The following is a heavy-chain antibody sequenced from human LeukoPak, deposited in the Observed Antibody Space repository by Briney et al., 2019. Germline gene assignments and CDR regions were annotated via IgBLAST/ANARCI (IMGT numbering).Heavy chain of an antibody. CDR3: AREAGIAAARGPAGGMDV. CDR1: GFTFSSYA. D-gene: IGHD6-13*01. Sequence: PGGSLRLSCAASGFTFSSYAMSWVRQAPGKGLEWVSAISGSGSNTYYADSVKGRFTISRDNSKNTLYLQMNSLRAEDTAVYYCAREAGIAAARGPAGGMDVWGQGTTVTVSS. V-gene: IGHV3-23*01. CDR2: ISGSGSNT. J-gene: IGHJ6*02.